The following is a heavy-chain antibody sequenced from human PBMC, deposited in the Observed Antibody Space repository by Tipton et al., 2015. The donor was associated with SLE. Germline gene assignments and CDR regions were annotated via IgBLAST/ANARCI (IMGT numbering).Heavy chain of an antibody. D-gene: IGHD5-18*01. J-gene: IGHJ6*02. CDR2: ISGSGGST. V-gene: IGHV3-23*01. CDR3: AKDGVWGLWSPMDV. Sequence: SLRLSCAASGFTFSNYAMSWVRQAPGKGLEWVSSISGSGGSTFYADSVKGRFTISRDNSKNRLYAQMNSLRAEDTAVYYCAKDGVWGLWSPMDVWGQGTTVTVSS. CDR1: GFTFSNYA.